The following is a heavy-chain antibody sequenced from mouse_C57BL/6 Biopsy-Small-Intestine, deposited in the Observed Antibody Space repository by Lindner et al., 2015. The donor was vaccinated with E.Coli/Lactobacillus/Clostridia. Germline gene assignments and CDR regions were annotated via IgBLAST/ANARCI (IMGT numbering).Heavy chain of an antibody. D-gene: IGHD1-3*01. Sequence: SVKVSCKASGYTFTGYYMHWVRQAPGQGLEWMGRINANTGDTNYAQKFQGRVTMTRDTSISTVYMELNSLRSDDTAMYFCARAGLSDAFDIWGQGTKVTVSS. V-gene: IGHV1-19*01. J-gene: IGHJ1*01. CDR1: GYTFTGYY. CDR3: ARAGLSDAFDI. CDR2: INANTGDT.